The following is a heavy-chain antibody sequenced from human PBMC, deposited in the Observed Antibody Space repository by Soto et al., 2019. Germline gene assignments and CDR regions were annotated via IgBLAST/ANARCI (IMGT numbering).Heavy chain of an antibody. CDR1: GGSISSYY. V-gene: IGHV4-59*01. J-gene: IGHJ5*02. CDR2: VYYTGTT. Sequence: QVQLQESGPGPVKPSETLSLTCTISGGSISSYYWTWIRQPPGKGLEWIGYVYYTGTTKYNPSLKSRVTISLDTSKNEFSLKMTSMTAADTAVYYCARDQQMGRLDPWGQGALVTVSS. D-gene: IGHD3-10*01. CDR3: ARDQQMGRLDP.